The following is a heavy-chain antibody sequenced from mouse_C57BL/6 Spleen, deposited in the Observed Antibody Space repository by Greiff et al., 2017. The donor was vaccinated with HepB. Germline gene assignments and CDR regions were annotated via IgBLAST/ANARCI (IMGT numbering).Heavy chain of an antibody. CDR1: GFSLSTFGMG. D-gene: IGHD2-10*01. CDR2: IWWDDDK. CDR3: ARSPPYYSYYYAMDY. J-gene: IGHJ4*01. Sequence: QVTLKECGPGILQPSQTLSLTCSFSGFSLSTFGMGVGWIRQPSGKGLEWLAHIWWDDDKYYNPALKSRLTISKDTSKNQVFLKIANVDTADTATYYCARSPPYYSYYYAMDYWGQGTSVTVSS. V-gene: IGHV8-8*01.